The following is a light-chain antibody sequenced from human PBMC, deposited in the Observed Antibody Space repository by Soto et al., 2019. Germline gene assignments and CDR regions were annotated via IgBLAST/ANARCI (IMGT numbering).Light chain of an antibody. J-gene: IGLJ2*01. CDR3: CSYAGSTGR. V-gene: IGLV2-11*01. CDR2: DVS. CDR1: SSDVGGYNY. Sequence: QSVLTQPRSVSGSPGQSVTISCTGTSSDVGGYNYVSWYQQHPGKAPKLMIYDVSKRPSGVPDRFSGSKSGNTASLTISGLQAEDEADYYCCSYAGSTGRFGGGTKLTVL.